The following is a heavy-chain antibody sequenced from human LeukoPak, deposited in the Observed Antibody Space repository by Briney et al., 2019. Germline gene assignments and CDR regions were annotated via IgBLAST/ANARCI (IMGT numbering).Heavy chain of an antibody. CDR1: GYTFTSYS. Sequence: ASVKVSCKASGYTFTSYSIHWVRQAPGQGLEWMGIINPSGGTTTYTQKLQGRVTMTRDMSTSTVYMELSSRRSEDTGVYYCAREGGDTPMVKFDSWGQGTLVTVSS. D-gene: IGHD5-18*01. CDR2: INPSGGTT. CDR3: AREGGDTPMVKFDS. J-gene: IGHJ4*02. V-gene: IGHV1-46*01.